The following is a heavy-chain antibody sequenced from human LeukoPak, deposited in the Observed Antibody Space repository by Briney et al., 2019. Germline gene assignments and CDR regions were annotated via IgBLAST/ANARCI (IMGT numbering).Heavy chain of an antibody. J-gene: IGHJ4*02. CDR1: GGSISNYY. CDR3: ARDSIHSNWNDEGSTDY. CDR2: IFYTGTT. Sequence: PSETLSLTCTVSGGSISNYYWSWIRQPPGKGLEWIGYIFYTGTTNYNFSLKSRLTISVDTSKNQFSLKLSSVTAADTAVYYCARDSIHSNWNDEGSTDYWGQGTLVTVSS. V-gene: IGHV4-59*12. D-gene: IGHD1-20*01.